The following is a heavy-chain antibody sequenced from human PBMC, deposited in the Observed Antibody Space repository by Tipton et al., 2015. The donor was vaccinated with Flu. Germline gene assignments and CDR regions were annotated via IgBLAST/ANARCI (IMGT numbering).Heavy chain of an antibody. J-gene: IGHJ4*02. Sequence: QVQLVQSGGGVVQPGRALRLSCAVSGFTFSNYGMHWVRQAPGKGLEWLAVISFDGSKTHYIDSVKGRFTISRDVSKNTLYLQMNSLRAEDTAVYYCAKEMITLGGEHFFDYWGQGTLVTVSS. D-gene: IGHD3-16*01. V-gene: IGHV3-30*18. CDR1: GFTFSNYG. CDR3: AKEMITLGGEHFFDY. CDR2: ISFDGSKT.